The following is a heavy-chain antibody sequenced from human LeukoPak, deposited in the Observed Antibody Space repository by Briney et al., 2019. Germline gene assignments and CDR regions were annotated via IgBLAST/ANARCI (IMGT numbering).Heavy chain of an antibody. V-gene: IGHV1-2*02. CDR3: ARGGSYYQYFQH. J-gene: IGHJ1*01. D-gene: IGHD1-26*01. CDR2: INPNSGGT. Sequence: ASVKVSCKASGYTFTGYYMHWVRQAPGQGLGWMGWINPNSGGTNYAQKFQGRVTMTRDTSSSTAYMELSRLRSDDTAVYYCARGGSYYQYFQHWGQGTLVTVSS. CDR1: GYTFTGYY.